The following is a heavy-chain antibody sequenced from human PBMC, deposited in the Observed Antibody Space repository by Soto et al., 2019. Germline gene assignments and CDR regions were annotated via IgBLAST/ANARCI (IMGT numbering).Heavy chain of an antibody. CDR1: GYTFTGYY. CDR3: ARDLTPYSSSWYQFDY. Sequence: ASVKVSCKASGYTFTGYYMHWVRQAPGQGLEWMGWINPNSGGTNYAQKFQGWVTMTRDTSISTAYMELSRLRSDDTAVYYCARDLTPYSSSWYQFDYWGQGTLDTVSS. D-gene: IGHD6-13*01. V-gene: IGHV1-2*04. J-gene: IGHJ4*02. CDR2: INPNSGGT.